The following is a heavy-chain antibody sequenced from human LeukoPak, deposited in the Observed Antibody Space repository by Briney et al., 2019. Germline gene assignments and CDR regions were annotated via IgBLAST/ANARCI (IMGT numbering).Heavy chain of an antibody. CDR3: AVDYGDFLFDY. Sequence: GASVKVSCKASGYTFTTYDINWVRQATGQGLEWMGWMNTNSGNTGYAQKFQGRVTMTRNTSISTAYMELSSLRSEDTAVYYCAVDYGDFLFDYWGQGTLVTVSS. D-gene: IGHD4-17*01. CDR1: GYTFTTYD. CDR2: MNTNSGNT. V-gene: IGHV1-8*01. J-gene: IGHJ4*02.